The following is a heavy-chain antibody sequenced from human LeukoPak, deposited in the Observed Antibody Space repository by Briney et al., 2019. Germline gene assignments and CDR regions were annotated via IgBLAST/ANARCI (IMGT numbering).Heavy chain of an antibody. CDR1: GGTFSSYA. D-gene: IGHD3-3*02. CDR3: AREIRFEGWFDP. J-gene: IGHJ5*02. CDR2: IIPIFGTA. V-gene: IGHV1-69*13. Sequence: GASVKVSCKASGGTFSSYAISWVRQAPGQGLEWMGGIIPIFGTANYAQKFQGRVTITADESTSTAYMELSSLRSEDTAVYYCAREIRFEGWFDPWGQGTLVTVSS.